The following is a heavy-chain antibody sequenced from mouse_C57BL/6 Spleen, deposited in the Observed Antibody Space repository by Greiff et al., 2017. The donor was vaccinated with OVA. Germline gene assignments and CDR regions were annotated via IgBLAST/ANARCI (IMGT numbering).Heavy chain of an antibody. V-gene: IGHV1-54*01. D-gene: IGHD1-1*01. CDR2: INPGSGGT. J-gene: IGHJ2*01. CDR1: GYAFTNYL. CDR3: AREAVGNYGSSPGDY. Sequence: VKLQESGAELVRPGTSVKVSCKASGYAFTNYLIEWVKQRPGQGLEWIGVINPGSGGTNYNEKFKGKATLTADKSSSTAYMQLSSLTSEDSAVYFCAREAVGNYGSSPGDYWGQGTTLTVSS.